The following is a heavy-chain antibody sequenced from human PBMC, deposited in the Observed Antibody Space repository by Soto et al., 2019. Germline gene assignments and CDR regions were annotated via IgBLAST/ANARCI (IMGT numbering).Heavy chain of an antibody. CDR2: ISAYNGNI. J-gene: IGHJ6*02. CDR1: GGTFSSYG. CDR3: ARDIPIVLVPAAMQDYGMDV. Sequence: ASVKVSCKASGGTFSSYGISWVRQAPGQGLEWMGWISAYNGNINYAQKLQGRVTMTTDTSTSTAYMELRSLRSDDTAVYYCARDIPIVLVPAAMQDYGMDVWGQGTTVTVSS. D-gene: IGHD2-2*01. V-gene: IGHV1-18*01.